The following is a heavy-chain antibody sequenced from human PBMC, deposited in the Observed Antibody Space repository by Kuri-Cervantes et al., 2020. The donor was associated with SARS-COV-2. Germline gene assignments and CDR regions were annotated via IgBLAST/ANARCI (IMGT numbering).Heavy chain of an antibody. D-gene: IGHD3-10*01. Sequence: GESLKISCAASGFTFSSYAMSWVRQAPGKGLEWVSAISGSGGSTYYADSVKGRFTISRDNSKNSLYLQMNSLRAEDTAVYYCARDGGSGSYRYYYYGMDVWGQGTTVTVSS. CDR1: GFTFSSYA. J-gene: IGHJ6*02. V-gene: IGHV3-23*01. CDR3: ARDGGSGSYRYYYYGMDV. CDR2: ISGSGGST.